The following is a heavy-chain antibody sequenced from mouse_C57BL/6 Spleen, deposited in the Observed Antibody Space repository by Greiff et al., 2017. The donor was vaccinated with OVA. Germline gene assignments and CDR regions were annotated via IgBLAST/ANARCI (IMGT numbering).Heavy chain of an antibody. CDR2: INPNNGGT. D-gene: IGHD2-3*01. CDR3: ASYDGYYGGFDY. J-gene: IGHJ2*01. Sequence: EVQLQQSGPELVKPGASVKMSCKASGYTFTDYNMHWVKQSHGKSLEWIGYINPNNGGTSYNQKFKGKATLTVNKSSSTAYMELRSLTSEDSAVYYCASYDGYYGGFDYWGQGTTLTVSS. V-gene: IGHV1-22*01. CDR1: GYTFTDYN.